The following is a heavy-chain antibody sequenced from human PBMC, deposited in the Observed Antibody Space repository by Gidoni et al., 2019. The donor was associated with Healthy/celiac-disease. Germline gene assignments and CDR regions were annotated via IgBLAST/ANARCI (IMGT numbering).Heavy chain of an antibody. D-gene: IGHD6-6*01. CDR3: ARAHSSSSWGNWFDP. CDR1: GGSISSSNW. Sequence: QVQLQESGPGLVKPSGTLSLTCAVSGGSISSSNWWSWVRQPPGKGLEWIGEIYHSGSTNYNASLKSRVTISVDKSKNQFSLKLSSVTAADTAVYYCARAHSSSSWGNWFDPWGQGTLVTVSS. CDR2: IYHSGST. J-gene: IGHJ5*02. V-gene: IGHV4-4*02.